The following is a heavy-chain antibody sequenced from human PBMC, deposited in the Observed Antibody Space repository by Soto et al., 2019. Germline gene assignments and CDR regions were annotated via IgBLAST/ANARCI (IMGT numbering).Heavy chain of an antibody. CDR3: ARDGHCSGGSCYESYYYGMDV. V-gene: IGHV3-33*01. J-gene: IGHJ6*02. CDR1: GFTFSSYG. CDR2: IWYDGSNK. D-gene: IGHD2-15*01. Sequence: GGSLRLSCAASGFTFSSYGMHWVRQAPGKGLEWVAVIWYDGSNKYYADSVKGRFTISRDNSKNTLYLQMNSLRAEDTAVYYCARDGHCSGGSCYESYYYGMDVWGQGTTVTVSS.